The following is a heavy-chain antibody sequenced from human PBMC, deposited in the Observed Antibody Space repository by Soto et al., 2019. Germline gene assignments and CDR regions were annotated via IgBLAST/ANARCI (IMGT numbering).Heavy chain of an antibody. V-gene: IGHV4-31*03. CDR1: GASIRSGGYY. CDR3: ARIEMASIK. CDR2: IYYTGRT. J-gene: IGHJ4*02. Sequence: SETLSLPCSVSGASIRSGGYYWSWLRQSPGKGLEGIGHIYYTGRTFYSPSLKSRLTISLYTSKNQFSLDLSSVTAADTAMYYCARIEMASIKWGRGTLVTVSS.